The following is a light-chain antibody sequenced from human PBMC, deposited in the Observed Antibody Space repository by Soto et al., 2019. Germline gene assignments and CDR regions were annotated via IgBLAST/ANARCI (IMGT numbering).Light chain of an antibody. Sequence: QSVLNQPPSASGTPGQRVTISCSGSSSNIGSNYVYWYQQVPGTALKFLIDRSDQRPSGVPDRFSGSKSGTSASLAISGIRSEDEADYYCAAWYDSLSGVVFGGGTKLTVL. CDR1: SSNIGSNY. CDR3: AAWYDSLSGVV. J-gene: IGLJ2*01. CDR2: RSD. V-gene: IGLV1-47*01.